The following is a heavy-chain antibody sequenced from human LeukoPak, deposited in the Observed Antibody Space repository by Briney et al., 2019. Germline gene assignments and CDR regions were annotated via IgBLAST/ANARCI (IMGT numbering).Heavy chain of an antibody. J-gene: IGHJ4*02. CDR1: GGTFSSYA. D-gene: IGHD5-18*01. CDR3: ARSRGYSYGDFDY. V-gene: IGHV1-69*06. Sequence: SVKVSCKASGGTFSSYAISWVRQAPGQGLEWMGGIIPIFGTANYAQKFQGRVTITADKSTSTAYMELSSLRSEDTAVYYCARSRGYSYGDFDYWGQGTLSPSPQ. CDR2: IIPIFGTA.